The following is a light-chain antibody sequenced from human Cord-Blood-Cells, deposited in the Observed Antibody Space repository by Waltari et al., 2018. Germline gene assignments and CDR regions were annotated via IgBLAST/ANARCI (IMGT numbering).Light chain of an antibody. V-gene: IGKV1-9*01. CDR2: AAS. Sequence: IQLTQSPSSLSASVGDRVTITCRASQGISSYLAWYQQKPGKAPKLLIYAASTLQSGVPSRFSGSGSESDFTLTISSLQPEDFATYYCQQLNSYPHTFGQGTKLEIK. CDR3: QQLNSYPHT. J-gene: IGKJ2*01. CDR1: QGISSY.